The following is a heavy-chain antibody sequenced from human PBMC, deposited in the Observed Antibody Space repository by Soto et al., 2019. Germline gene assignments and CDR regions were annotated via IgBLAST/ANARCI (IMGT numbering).Heavy chain of an antibody. CDR1: GYTFTSYG. CDR3: ARPSGTLGYCSGGSCYFGY. V-gene: IGHV1-18*01. CDR2: ISAYNGST. D-gene: IGHD2-15*01. J-gene: IGHJ4*02. Sequence: GASVKVSCKASGYTFTSYGISWVRQAPGQGLEWMGWISAYNGSTNYAQKLQGRVTMTTDTSTSTAYMELRSLRSDDTAVYYCARPSGTLGYCSGGSCYFGYWGQGTLVTVSS.